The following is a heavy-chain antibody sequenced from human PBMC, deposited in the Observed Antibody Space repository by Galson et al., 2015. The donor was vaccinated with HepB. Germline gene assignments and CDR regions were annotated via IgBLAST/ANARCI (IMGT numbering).Heavy chain of an antibody. D-gene: IGHD3-3*01. CDR2: INPSGGST. J-gene: IGHJ6*02. V-gene: IGHV1-46*01. CDR3: ARDPRYDFWSGGTPYGMDV. Sequence: SVKVSCKASGYTFTSYYMHWVRQAPGQGLEWMGIINPSGGSTSYAQKFQGRVTMTRDTSTSTVYMELSSLGSEDTAVYYCARDPRYDFWSGGTPYGMDVWGQGTTVTVSS. CDR1: GYTFTSYY.